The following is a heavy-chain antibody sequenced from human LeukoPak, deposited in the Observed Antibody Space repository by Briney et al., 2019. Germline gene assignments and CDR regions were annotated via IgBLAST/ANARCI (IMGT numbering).Heavy chain of an antibody. D-gene: IGHD5-12*01. J-gene: IGHJ5*02. CDR2: IYSGGGT. CDR1: EFTVSSTY. Sequence: GGSLRLSCAASEFTVSSTYMSWVRQAPGKGLQWVSVIYSGGGTYYAASVKGRFTISRDNSNNTVFLQMNNLRAEDTAVYYCARDGGYSSDDFTWGQGVLVIVSS. V-gene: IGHV3-66*01. CDR3: ARDGGYSSDDFT.